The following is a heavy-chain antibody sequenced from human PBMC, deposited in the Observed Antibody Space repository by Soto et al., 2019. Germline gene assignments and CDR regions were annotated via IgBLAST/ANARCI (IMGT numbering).Heavy chain of an antibody. Sequence: GPTLVNPTETLTLTCTFSGFSLTSPGMCVSWIRQSPGKALEWLALIERDDDDKYYSTSLKTRLTISKDTRKNQVVLTMANMEPADTATYYCARSIRGPRRFNGMDVWGQGXTVTVSS. CDR3: ARSIRGPRRFNGMDV. J-gene: IGHJ6*02. V-gene: IGHV2-70*13. CDR1: GFSLTSPGMC. CDR2: IERDDDDK. D-gene: IGHD1-20*01.